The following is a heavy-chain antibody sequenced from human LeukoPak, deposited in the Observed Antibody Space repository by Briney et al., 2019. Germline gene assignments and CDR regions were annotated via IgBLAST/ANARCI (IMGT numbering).Heavy chain of an antibody. Sequence: PGGSLRLSCAASGFTFSSHSLMWVRQAPGKGLEWVSSISPDSGYIYYADSVKGRFTISRDNAENSLFLQMNSLGAEDTAVYYCANDLGIAAAGHFHHWGQGTLVTVSS. V-gene: IGHV3-21*01. CDR1: GFTFSSHS. CDR2: ISPDSGYI. CDR3: ANDLGIAAAGHFHH. D-gene: IGHD6-13*01. J-gene: IGHJ1*01.